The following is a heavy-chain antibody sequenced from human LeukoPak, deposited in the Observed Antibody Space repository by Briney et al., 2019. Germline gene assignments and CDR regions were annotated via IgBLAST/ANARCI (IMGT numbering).Heavy chain of an antibody. CDR2: IYTSGST. CDR3: ARGVYYDILTGQVYYFDY. Sequence: PSETLSLTCTVSGGSISSGSYYWSWIRQPAGKGLEWIGHIYTSGSTNYNPSLKSRVTISVDTSKNQFSLKLSSVTAADTAVYYCARGVYYDILTGQVYYFDYWGQGTLVTVSS. J-gene: IGHJ4*02. D-gene: IGHD3-9*01. CDR1: GGSISSGSYY. V-gene: IGHV4-61*09.